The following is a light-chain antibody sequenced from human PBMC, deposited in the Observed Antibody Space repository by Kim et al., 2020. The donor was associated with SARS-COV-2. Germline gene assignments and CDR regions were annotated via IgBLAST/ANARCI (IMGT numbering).Light chain of an antibody. J-gene: IGKJ5*01. CDR2: GAS. Sequence: PEEQATLYCRASESLSSDLAWYQQTPGQAPRLLIYGASTRATGIPARFSGSGSGTEFTLTISSLQSDDFAVYYCQQYNNWPLSITFGQGTRLEIK. CDR3: QQYNNWPLSIT. CDR1: ESLSSD. V-gene: IGKV3-15*01.